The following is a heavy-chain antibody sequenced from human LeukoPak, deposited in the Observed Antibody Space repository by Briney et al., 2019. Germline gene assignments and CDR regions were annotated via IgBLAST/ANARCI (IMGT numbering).Heavy chain of an antibody. D-gene: IGHD1-26*01. J-gene: IGHJ4*02. V-gene: IGHV5-51*01. CDR1: GYSFTSYW. CDR3: ARQGGSYYRDFDY. CDR2: IYPGDSDT. Sequence: GESLKISCKGSGYSFTSYWIGWVRQTPGKGLEWMGIIYPGDSDTRYSPSFQGQVTISADKSISTAYLQWSSLKASDAAMYYCARQGGSYYRDFDYWGQGTLVTVSS.